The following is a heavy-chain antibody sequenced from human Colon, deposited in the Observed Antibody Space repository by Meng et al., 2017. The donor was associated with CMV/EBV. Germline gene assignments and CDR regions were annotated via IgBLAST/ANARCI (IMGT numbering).Heavy chain of an antibody. Sequence: GESLKISCAASGFTFSNSWMHWVRQGPGKGLLWVSRINPDGSSTSYADSVKGRFTISRDNAKNTVFLQMNSLRAEDTAVYYCALHLRNSDGMDVWGQGTTVTVSS. CDR2: INPDGSST. CDR3: ALHLRNSDGMDV. CDR1: GFTFSNSW. J-gene: IGHJ6*02. D-gene: IGHD4-23*01. V-gene: IGHV3-74*01.